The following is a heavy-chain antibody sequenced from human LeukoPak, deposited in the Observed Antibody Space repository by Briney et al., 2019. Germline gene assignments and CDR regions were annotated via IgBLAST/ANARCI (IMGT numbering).Heavy chain of an antibody. Sequence: ASVKVSCKASGYTFTSYGISWVRQAPGQGLEWMGWISPYNADTNYAQKLQGRVTLTTDTSTSTAYMELRSLRSDDTAVYYCARDGGQYYDILSGYYNNDWFDPWGQGTLVTVSS. D-gene: IGHD3-9*01. CDR1: GYTFTSYG. CDR3: ARDGGQYYDILSGYYNNDWFDP. CDR2: ISPYNADT. V-gene: IGHV1-18*01. J-gene: IGHJ5*02.